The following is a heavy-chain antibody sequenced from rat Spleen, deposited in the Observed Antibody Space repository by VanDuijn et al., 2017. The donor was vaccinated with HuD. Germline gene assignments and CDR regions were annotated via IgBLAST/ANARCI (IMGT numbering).Heavy chain of an antibody. CDR3: TRGGTRPHYFDY. D-gene: IGHD1-4*01. CDR1: GLSFSNYD. V-gene: IGHV5-25*01. J-gene: IGHJ2*01. CDR2: ITNARGIT. Sequence: EVQLVESGGGLVQPGRSMKLSCAASGLSFSNYDMAWVRQAPGKGLEWVASITNARGITYYPDSVKGRFTISRDIANSTLYLRMNSLRSEDTATYYCTRGGTRPHYFDYWGQGVMVTVSS.